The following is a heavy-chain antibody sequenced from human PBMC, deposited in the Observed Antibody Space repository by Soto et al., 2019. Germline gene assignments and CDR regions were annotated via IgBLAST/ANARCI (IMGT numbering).Heavy chain of an antibody. V-gene: IGHV3-23*01. CDR2: LSGSGTST. J-gene: IGHJ4*02. Sequence: XGSLRLTCAASGFSFVNYAMNWVRQAPGKGLEWVSVLSGSGTSTYYADSVKGRFTISRDNSRDSLFLQMNSLTADDTAVYYCAKVTKNGGWFNPFDAWGQGALVTVSS. CDR1: GFSFVNYA. D-gene: IGHD6-19*01. CDR3: AKVTKNGGWFNPFDA.